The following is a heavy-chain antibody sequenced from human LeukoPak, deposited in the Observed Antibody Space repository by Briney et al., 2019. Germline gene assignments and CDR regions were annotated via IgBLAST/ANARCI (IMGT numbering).Heavy chain of an antibody. D-gene: IGHD5-18*01. CDR3: AISGYSYGRPFDY. Sequence: GGSLRLSCAASGFTFSSSSMSWVRQAPGKGLEWVSVIYSGGSTYYADSVKGRFTISRDNSKNTLYLQMNSLRAEDTAVYYCAISGYSYGRPFDYWGQGTLVTVSS. J-gene: IGHJ4*02. CDR2: IYSGGST. CDR1: GFTFSSSS. V-gene: IGHV3-53*01.